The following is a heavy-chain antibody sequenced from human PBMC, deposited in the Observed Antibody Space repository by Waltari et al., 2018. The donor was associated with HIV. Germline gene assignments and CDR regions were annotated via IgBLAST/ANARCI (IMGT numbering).Heavy chain of an antibody. J-gene: IGHJ4*02. V-gene: IGHV3-9*01. CDR2: ISWNRDYT. CDR1: GFTFDDEA. D-gene: IGHD1-7*01. CDR3: AKGSGGDWNYFGDFDY. Sequence: EVQLVESGGGLVQPGRSLRLSCAASGFTFDDEAWHWVRQAPGKGLEWVAGISWNRDYTGYADSVKGRFTISRDNAKNSLYLQMNSLRAEDTALYYCAKGSGGDWNYFGDFDYWGQGTLVTVSS.